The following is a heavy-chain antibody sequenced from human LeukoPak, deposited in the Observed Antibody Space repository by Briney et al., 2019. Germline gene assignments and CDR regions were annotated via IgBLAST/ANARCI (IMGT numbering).Heavy chain of an antibody. CDR2: ISTSGDST. Sequence: GGSLRLSCAASGFTFSNYAMSWVRQAAGKRLEWGSAISTSGDSTYYAVSVKGRFTISRDNSKNTLYLQMNSLRVEDSAVYYCSKEMNSSGWYVVDYWGQGTLVTVSS. J-gene: IGHJ4*02. D-gene: IGHD6-19*01. V-gene: IGHV3-23*01. CDR1: GFTFSNYA. CDR3: SKEMNSSGWYVVDY.